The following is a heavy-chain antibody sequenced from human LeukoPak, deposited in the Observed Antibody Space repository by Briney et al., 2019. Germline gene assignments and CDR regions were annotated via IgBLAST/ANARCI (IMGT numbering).Heavy chain of an antibody. CDR1: GGTFSSYA. CDR3: ARGARGEYYYYYGMDV. D-gene: IGHD3-10*01. CDR2: IIPIFGTA. Sequence: SVKVSCKASGGTFSSYAISWVRQAPGQGLEWMGGIIPIFGTANYAQKFQGRVTITADESTSTAYMELSSLRSEDTAVYYCARGARGEYYYYYGMDVWGQGTTVTVSS. V-gene: IGHV1-69*13. J-gene: IGHJ6*02.